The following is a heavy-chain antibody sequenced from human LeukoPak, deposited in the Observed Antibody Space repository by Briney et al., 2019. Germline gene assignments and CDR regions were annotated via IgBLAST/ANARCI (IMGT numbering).Heavy chain of an antibody. CDR3: ARVGCTGGSCLAYNYYAMDV. CDR1: GFTFSSYG. CDR2: VWYDGINK. J-gene: IGHJ6*02. Sequence: GRSLRLSCSASGFTFSSYGMHWVRQAPGKGLEWVAIVWYDGINKYYADSVKGRFTISRDNSKNTLYLQMNSLRAEDTAVYYCARVGCTGGSCLAYNYYAMDVWGQGTTVTVSS. D-gene: IGHD2-15*01. V-gene: IGHV3-33*01.